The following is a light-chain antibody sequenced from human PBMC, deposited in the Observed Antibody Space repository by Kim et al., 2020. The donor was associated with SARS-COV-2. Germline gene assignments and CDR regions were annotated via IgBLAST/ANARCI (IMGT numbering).Light chain of an antibody. CDR2: GAS. CDR1: QSVSSN. CDR3: QQYNNWRRT. V-gene: IGKV3-15*01. J-gene: IGKJ1*01. Sequence: EIVMPQSPATLSVSPGERATLSCRASQSVSSNLAWYQQKPGQAPRLLIYGASTRATGIPARFSGSGSGTEFTLTISSLQSEDFAVYYCQQYNNWRRTFGQGTKVDIK.